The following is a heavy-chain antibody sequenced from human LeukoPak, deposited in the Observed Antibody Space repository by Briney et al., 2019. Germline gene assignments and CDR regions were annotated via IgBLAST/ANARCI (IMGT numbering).Heavy chain of an antibody. CDR1: GFTVSSNY. CDR3: ARTTPYYFDY. V-gene: IGHV3-53*01. J-gene: IGHJ4*02. Sequence: PGGSLRLSCAASGFTVSSNYMSWRRQAPGQGLEWVSVIYSGGSTYYADSVKGRFTISRDNSKNTLYLQMNSLRAEDTAVYYCARTTPYYFDYWGQGTLVPVS. CDR2: IYSGGST. D-gene: IGHD1-26*01.